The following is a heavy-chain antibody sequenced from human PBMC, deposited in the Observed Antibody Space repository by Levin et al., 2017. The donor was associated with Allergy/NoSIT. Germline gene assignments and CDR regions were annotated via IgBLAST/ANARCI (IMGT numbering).Heavy chain of an antibody. D-gene: IGHD5-18*01. CDR1: GGSISGSSYY. CDR3: ARRGYSFGYDAALYAFNI. V-gene: IGHV4-39*01. Sequence: PSETLSLTCTVSGGSISGSSYYWAWIRQPPGKGLEWIGTIYYSGSTYYNPSLRSRVTISVDTSNNQFSLMLSSVTAADTAMYYCARRGYSFGYDAALYAFNIWGQGTIVTVSS. J-gene: IGHJ3*02. CDR2: IYYSGST.